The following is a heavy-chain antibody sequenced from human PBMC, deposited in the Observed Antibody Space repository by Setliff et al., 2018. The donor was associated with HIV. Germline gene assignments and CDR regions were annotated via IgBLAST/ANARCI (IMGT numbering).Heavy chain of an antibody. CDR2: INHSGST. V-gene: IGHV4-34*01. D-gene: IGHD6-13*01. CDR1: GGSFSGYY. Sequence: SETLSLTCAVYGGSFSGYYWSWIRQPPGKGLEWIGEINHSGSTNYNPSLSSRLTISVDTSKNQVSLRLSSVTAADTGVYYCARHRDPPGSRWIYYYYYMDLWGEGTTVTVSS. CDR3: ARHRDPPGSRWIYYYYYMDL. J-gene: IGHJ6*03.